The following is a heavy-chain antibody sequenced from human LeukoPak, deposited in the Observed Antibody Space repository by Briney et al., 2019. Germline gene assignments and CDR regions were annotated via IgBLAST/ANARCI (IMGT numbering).Heavy chain of an antibody. CDR2: ISSSGSSI. D-gene: IGHD3-22*01. Sequence: GGSLRLSCAASGFTFSDYYMSWIRQTPGKGLEWVSYISSSGSSIYYADSVKGRFTISRDNAKNSLYLQMNSLTVEDTAVYYCARDTPHYYDSSGYYPVDHWGQGALVTVSS. CDR1: GFTFSDYY. CDR3: ARDTPHYYDSSGYYPVDH. V-gene: IGHV3-11*04. J-gene: IGHJ4*02.